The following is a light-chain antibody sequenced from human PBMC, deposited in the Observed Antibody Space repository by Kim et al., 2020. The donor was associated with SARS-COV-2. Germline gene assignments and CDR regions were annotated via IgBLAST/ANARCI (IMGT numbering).Light chain of an antibody. V-gene: IGLV2-14*03. CDR2: DVS. J-gene: IGLJ2*01. Sequence: GQSITISSTGTSTDVVGYNYVSWYQQHPGTAPKLMIYDVSTRPSGVSNRFSGSKSGNTASLTISGLQAEDEADYYCSSYTSSTTLVFGGGTQLTVL. CDR3: SSYTSSTTLV. CDR1: STDVVGYNY.